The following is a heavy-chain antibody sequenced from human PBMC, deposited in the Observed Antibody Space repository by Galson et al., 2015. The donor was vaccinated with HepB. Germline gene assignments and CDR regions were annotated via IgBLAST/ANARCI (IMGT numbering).Heavy chain of an antibody. CDR2: IIPIFGTA. CDR3: AIYTIPFNRPPYYYYGMDV. J-gene: IGHJ6*02. Sequence: SVKVSCKASGGTFSSYAISWVRQAPGQGLEWMGGIIPIFGTANYAQKFQGRVTITADKSTSTAYMELSSLRSEDTAVYYCAIYTIPFNRPPYYYYGMDVWGQGTTVTVSS. V-gene: IGHV1-69*06. D-gene: IGHD1-14*01. CDR1: GGTFSSYA.